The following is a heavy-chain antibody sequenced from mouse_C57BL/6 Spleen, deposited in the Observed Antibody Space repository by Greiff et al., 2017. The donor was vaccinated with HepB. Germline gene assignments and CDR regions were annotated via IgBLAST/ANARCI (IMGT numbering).Heavy chain of an antibody. CDR1: GYAFTNYL. Sequence: QVQLQQSGAELVRPGTSVKVSCKASGYAFTNYLIEWVKQRPGQGLEWIGVINPGSGGTNYNEKFKGKATLTADKSSSTAYMQLSSLTSEDSAVYFGAKDSNYQRGYYFDYWGQGTTLTVSS. D-gene: IGHD2-5*01. CDR2: INPGSGGT. J-gene: IGHJ2*01. CDR3: AKDSNYQRGYYFDY. V-gene: IGHV1-54*01.